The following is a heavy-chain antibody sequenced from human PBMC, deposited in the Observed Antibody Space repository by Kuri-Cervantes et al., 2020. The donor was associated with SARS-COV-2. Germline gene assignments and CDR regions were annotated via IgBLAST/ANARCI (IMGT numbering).Heavy chain of an antibody. V-gene: IGHV1-3*01. CDR3: ARGGDFWYFYYGMDV. CDR2: INAGNGNT. CDR1: GGTFSSYA. Sequence: ASVKVSCKASGGTFSSYAISWVRQAPGQRLKWVGWINAGNGNTKYSQKFQGRVTITRDTSASTAYMELSSLRSEDTAVYYCARGGDFWYFYYGMDVWGQGTTVTVSS. D-gene: IGHD3-3*01. J-gene: IGHJ6*02.